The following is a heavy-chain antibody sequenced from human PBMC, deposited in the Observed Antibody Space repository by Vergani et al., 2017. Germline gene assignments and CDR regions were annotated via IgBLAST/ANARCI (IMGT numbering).Heavy chain of an antibody. Sequence: EVQLVESGGGLVQPGGSLKLSCAASGFTFSGSAMHWVRQASGKGLEWVGRIRSKANSYATAYAASVKGRFTISRDDSKNTAYLQMNSLKTEDTAVYYCTIRYVGDFWSGYYPGRGGMDVWGQGTTVTVSS. V-gene: IGHV3-73*02. J-gene: IGHJ6*02. CDR1: GFTFSGSA. D-gene: IGHD3-3*01. CDR3: TIRYVGDFWSGYYPGRGGMDV. CDR2: IRSKANSYAT.